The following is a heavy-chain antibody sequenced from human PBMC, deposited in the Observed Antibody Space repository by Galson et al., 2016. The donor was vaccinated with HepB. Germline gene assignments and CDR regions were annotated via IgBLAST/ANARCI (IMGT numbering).Heavy chain of an antibody. Sequence: SLRLSCAGSGFIVSSHYLNWVRQAPGKGLEWVAIIYSGGATYYAESVKGRFTISRDNPKNTLCLQMDGLRVEDTAVYYCARDPGRIAAAGHLDSWGQGTLVTVSS. CDR2: IYSGGAT. V-gene: IGHV3-53*01. CDR1: GFIVSSHY. D-gene: IGHD6-13*01. J-gene: IGHJ5*01. CDR3: ARDPGRIAAAGHLDS.